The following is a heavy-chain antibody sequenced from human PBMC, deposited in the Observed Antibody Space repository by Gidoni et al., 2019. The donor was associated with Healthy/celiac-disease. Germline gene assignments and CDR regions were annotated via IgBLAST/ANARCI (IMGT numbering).Heavy chain of an antibody. D-gene: IGHD5-18*01. Sequence: QVQLVESGGGVVQPGRSLRLSCAASGFTFSSYAMHWVRQAPGKGLEWVAVISYDGSNKYYADSVKGRFTISRDNSKNTLYLQMNSLRAEDTAVYYCARDPPYTAMDYWGQGTLVTVSS. CDR2: ISYDGSNK. J-gene: IGHJ4*02. V-gene: IGHV3-30-3*01. CDR3: ARDPPYTAMDY. CDR1: GFTFSSYA.